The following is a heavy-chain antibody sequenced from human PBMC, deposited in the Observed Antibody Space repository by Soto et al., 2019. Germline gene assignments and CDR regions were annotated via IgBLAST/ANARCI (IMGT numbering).Heavy chain of an antibody. D-gene: IGHD1-1*01. CDR3: ARGRYGDY. CDR1: GYAFTTYG. CDR2: ISARNGNT. Sequence: QVHLVQSGAEVKKPGASVKVSCKGSGYAFTTYGITWVRQAPGQGLEWMGWISARNGNTNYAQKLQGRVTVTRDISTSTAYMELRSLRSDDTAVYYCARGRYGDYWGQGALVTVSS. J-gene: IGHJ4*02. V-gene: IGHV1-18*01.